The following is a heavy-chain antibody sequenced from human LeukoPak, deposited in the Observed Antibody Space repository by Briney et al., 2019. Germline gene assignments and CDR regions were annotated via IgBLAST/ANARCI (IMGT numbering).Heavy chain of an antibody. CDR3: ARDSSGGRTVTKIFDY. V-gene: IGHV4-34*01. Sequence: SETPSLTRAVYGGSFSGYYWSWIRPPPRKGPEWIGEINHSGSTNYNPSLKSRVTISVDTSKNQFSLKLSSVTAADTAVYYCARDSSGGRTVTKIFDYRGQGTLVTVSS. CDR1: GGSFSGYY. CDR2: INHSGST. D-gene: IGHD6-19*01. J-gene: IGHJ4*02.